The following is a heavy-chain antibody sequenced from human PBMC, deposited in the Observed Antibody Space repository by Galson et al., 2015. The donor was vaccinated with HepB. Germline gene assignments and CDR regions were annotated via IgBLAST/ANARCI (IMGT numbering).Heavy chain of an antibody. D-gene: IGHD4-17*01. Sequence: SLRLSCAASGFTFSSYGMHWVRQAPGKGLEWVAVIWYDGSNKYYADSVKGRFTISRDNSKNTLYLQMNSLRAEDTAVYYCAQTVSGDAAFDIWGQGTMVTVSS. J-gene: IGHJ3*02. V-gene: IGHV3-33*01. CDR1: GFTFSSYG. CDR3: AQTVSGDAAFDI. CDR2: IWYDGSNK.